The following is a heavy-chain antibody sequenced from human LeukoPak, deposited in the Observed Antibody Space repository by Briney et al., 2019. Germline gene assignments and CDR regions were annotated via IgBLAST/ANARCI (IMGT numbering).Heavy chain of an antibody. CDR2: INPNSGGT. D-gene: IGHD6-19*01. Sequence: GASLKVSCAASGYTFSGYYMHWVRQAPGQGLEWMGYINPNSGGTNYAETLQGRVTMTRDTPISTAYMELSRLRSDDTAVYYCGREGEQWLVGSGFDYWGQGTLVSVSS. J-gene: IGHJ4*02. V-gene: IGHV1-2*02. CDR3: GREGEQWLVGSGFDY. CDR1: GYTFSGYY.